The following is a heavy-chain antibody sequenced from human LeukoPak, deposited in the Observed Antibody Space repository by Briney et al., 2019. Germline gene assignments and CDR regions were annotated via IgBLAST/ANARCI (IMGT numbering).Heavy chain of an antibody. CDR2: IGTAGDT. CDR3: ARGIRGDYGMDV. J-gene: IGHJ6*02. CDR1: GFTFSSYD. Sequence: GGSLRLSCAASGFTFSSYDMHWVRQATGKGLEWVSAIGTAGDTYYPGSVKGRFTISRENAKNSLYLQMNSLRAGDTAVYYCARGIRGDYGMDVWGQGTTVTVSS. V-gene: IGHV3-13*01. D-gene: IGHD2/OR15-2a*01.